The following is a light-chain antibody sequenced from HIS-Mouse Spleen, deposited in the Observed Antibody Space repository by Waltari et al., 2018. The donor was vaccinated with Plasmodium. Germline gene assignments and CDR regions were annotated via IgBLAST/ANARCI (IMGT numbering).Light chain of an antibody. V-gene: IGKV1-33*01. J-gene: IGKJ4*01. CDR2: DAS. CDR1: QDISNY. CDR3: HRYVNLPLH. Sequence: DIQMTQSPSSLSASVGDRVTITCQASQDISNYLNWYQQKPGKAPKLLIYDASNLETGVQSRLIGRGLGPNFPLPITTLQPEVIAQYTCHRYVNLPLHFGGGTKVEIK.